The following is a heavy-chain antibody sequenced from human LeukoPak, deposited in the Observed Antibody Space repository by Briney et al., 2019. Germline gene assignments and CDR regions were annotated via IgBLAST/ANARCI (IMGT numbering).Heavy chain of an antibody. CDR2: IFYSGNT. V-gene: IGHV4-59*01. CDR3: TLVFRRDGYIDY. J-gene: IGHJ4*02. CDR1: GCYNTAYH. Sequence: SETLSLTHTDSGCYNTAYHWIVTGQPPGKGLEWIGYIFYSGNTDYNPSLKSRVTISVDTSRNQLSLKLASVTAADTAVYYCTLVFRRDGYIDYWGQGTLVTVSS. D-gene: IGHD5-12*01.